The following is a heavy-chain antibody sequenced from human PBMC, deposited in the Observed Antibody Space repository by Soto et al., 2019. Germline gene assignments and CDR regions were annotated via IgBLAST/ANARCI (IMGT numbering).Heavy chain of an antibody. Sequence: QVQLQQWGAGLLKPSETLSLTCAVYGGSFSGYYWSWIRQPPGKGLEWIWEINHSGSTNYNPSLKCRVTISVATSQNQFSLKLSSRTAAGTAVYYRSRREDYRDLWGQGTKVTVSS. D-gene: IGHD3-16*01. V-gene: IGHV4-34*01. CDR3: SRREDYRDL. CDR2: INHSGST. J-gene: IGHJ6*02. CDR1: GGSFSGYY.